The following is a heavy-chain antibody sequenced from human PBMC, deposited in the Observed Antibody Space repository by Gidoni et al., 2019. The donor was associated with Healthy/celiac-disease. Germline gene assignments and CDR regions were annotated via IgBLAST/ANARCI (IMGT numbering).Heavy chain of an antibody. CDR1: GFTFDDYA. D-gene: IGHD1-26*01. V-gene: IGHV3-9*01. J-gene: IGHJ3*02. CDR2: ISWNSGSI. CDR3: AKAVGATGQAHAFDI. Sequence: EVQLVESGGGLVQPGRSLRLSCAASGFTFDDYAMHWVRQAPGKGLEWVSGISWNSGSIGYADSVKGRFTISRDNAKNSLYLQMNSLRAEDTALYYCAKAVGATGQAHAFDIWGQGTMVTVSS.